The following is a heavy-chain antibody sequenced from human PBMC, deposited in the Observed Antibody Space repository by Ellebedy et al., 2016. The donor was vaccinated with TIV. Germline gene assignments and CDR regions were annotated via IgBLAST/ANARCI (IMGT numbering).Heavy chain of an antibody. CDR3: AREQVVCGGDCYSYGMDV. V-gene: IGHV3-33*01. CDR1: GFTFSSYG. D-gene: IGHD2-21*02. Sequence: GESLKISXAASGFTFSSYGMHWVRQAPGKGLEWVAVIWYDGSNKYYADSVKGRFTISRDNAKNSLYLQMNSLRAEDTAVYYCAREQVVCGGDCYSYGMDVWGQGTTVTVSS. J-gene: IGHJ6*02. CDR2: IWYDGSNK.